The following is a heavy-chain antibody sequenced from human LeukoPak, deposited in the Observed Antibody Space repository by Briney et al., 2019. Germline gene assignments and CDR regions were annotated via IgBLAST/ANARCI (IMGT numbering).Heavy chain of an antibody. CDR3: ARRHCSSTSCPLVDY. CDR2: ITSGSTI. V-gene: IGHV3-11*04. J-gene: IGHJ4*02. D-gene: IGHD2-2*01. CDR1: GFTFSDYY. Sequence: GGSLRLSCAASGFTFSDYYMSWIRQAPGKGLEWVSYITSGSTIYYADSVKGRFTISGDNAKNSLYLQMNSLRAEDTAVYYCARRHCSSTSCPLVDYWGQGTLVTVSS.